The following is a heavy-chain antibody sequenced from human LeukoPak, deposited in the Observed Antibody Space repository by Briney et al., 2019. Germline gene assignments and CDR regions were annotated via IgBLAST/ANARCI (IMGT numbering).Heavy chain of an antibody. CDR3: ARVIQLKNEGFYFDY. CDR2: IYYSGST. D-gene: IGHD5-18*01. Sequence: SETLSLTCTVSGGSISSYYWSWIRQPPGKGLEWIGYIYYSGSTNYNPSLKSRVTISVDTSKNQFSLKLSSVTAADTAVYYCARVIQLKNEGFYFDYWGQGTLVTVSS. V-gene: IGHV4-59*01. CDR1: GGSISSYY. J-gene: IGHJ4*02.